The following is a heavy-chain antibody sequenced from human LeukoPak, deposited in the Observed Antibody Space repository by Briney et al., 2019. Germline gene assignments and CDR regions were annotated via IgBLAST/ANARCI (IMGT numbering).Heavy chain of an antibody. CDR3: ARGFGRKYNFAKY. Sequence: PSETLSLTYTVSGGSISTYYWSWLRQPPGKGLEWIGYIYYSGSTNYNPSLKSRVTISVDTSKNQFSLKLSSVTAADTAVYYCARGFGRKYNFAKYWGQGTLVTVSS. CDR2: IYYSGST. V-gene: IGHV4-59*01. CDR1: GGSISTYY. J-gene: IGHJ4*02. D-gene: IGHD3-10*01.